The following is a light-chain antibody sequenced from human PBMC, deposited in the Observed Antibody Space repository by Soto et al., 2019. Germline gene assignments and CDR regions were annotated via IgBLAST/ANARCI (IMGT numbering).Light chain of an antibody. CDR3: PAWDDSLNANYV. Sequence: QSVLTQPPSASGTPGQRVTISCSGSNSNIGANPVNWYQQVPGTAPKLLIYSDNQRPSGVPDRFSGSKSGTSASLAIRGLQSEDEAAYFCPAWDDSLNANYVFGTGTKVTVL. V-gene: IGLV1-44*01. CDR2: SDN. CDR1: NSNIGANP. J-gene: IGLJ1*01.